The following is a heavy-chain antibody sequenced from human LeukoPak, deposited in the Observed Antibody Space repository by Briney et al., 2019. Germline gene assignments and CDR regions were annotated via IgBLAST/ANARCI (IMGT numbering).Heavy chain of an antibody. D-gene: IGHD4-17*01. CDR1: GGTFSSYA. Sequence: SVKVSCKASGGTFSSYAISWVRQAPGQGLEWMGGIIPIFGTANYAQKFQGGVTITADESTSTAYMELSSLRSEDTAVYYCAGESFTVTTFFDYWGQGTLVTVSS. CDR2: IIPIFGTA. CDR3: AGESFTVTTFFDY. V-gene: IGHV1-69*13. J-gene: IGHJ4*02.